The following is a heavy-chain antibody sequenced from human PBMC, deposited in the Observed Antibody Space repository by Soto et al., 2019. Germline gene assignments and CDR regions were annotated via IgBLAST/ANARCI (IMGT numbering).Heavy chain of an antibody. CDR1: GYSFTSYW. V-gene: IGHV5-51*01. J-gene: IGHJ4*02. Sequence: GESLKISCKGSGYSFTSYWIGWVRQMPGKGLEWMGIMYPGDSNTRYSPSFQGQVTISADESLRTAYLQWSSLKASDTATYYCARQTGYCTGGNCPLDYWGQGTLVTVSS. D-gene: IGHD2-15*01. CDR3: ARQTGYCTGGNCPLDY. CDR2: MYPGDSNT.